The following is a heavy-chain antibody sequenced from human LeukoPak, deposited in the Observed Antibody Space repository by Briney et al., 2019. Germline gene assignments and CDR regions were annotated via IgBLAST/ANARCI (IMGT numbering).Heavy chain of an antibody. CDR2: ISGSGGST. CDR1: GFTFSSYA. J-gene: IGHJ4*02. Sequence: GGSLRLSCAASGFTFSSYAMSWVRQAPGKGLEWVSAISGSGGSTYYADSVKGRFTISRDNSKNTLYLQMNSLRAEDTAVYYCAKVLRPAVAEYYFDYWGQGTLVTVSS. D-gene: IGHD6-19*01. V-gene: IGHV3-23*01. CDR3: AKVLRPAVAEYYFDY.